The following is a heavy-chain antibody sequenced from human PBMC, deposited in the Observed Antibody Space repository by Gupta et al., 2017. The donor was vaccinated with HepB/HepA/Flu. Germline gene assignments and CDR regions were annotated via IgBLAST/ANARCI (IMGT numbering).Heavy chain of an antibody. Sequence: EVQLVESGGGLIQPGGSLRLSCAVSGFTVSSNYMSWVRQAPGKGLEWVSVIYRGGRTYDADAVKGRFTISRDNVKNTMYLQMKRVREEDTAVYYFARDGPGLEDAFDIGGHVTMVTVSS. D-gene: IGHD3-16*01. CDR2: IYRGGRT. CDR3: ARDGPGLEDAFDI. CDR1: GFTVSSNY. J-gene: IGHJ3*02. V-gene: IGHV3-53*01.